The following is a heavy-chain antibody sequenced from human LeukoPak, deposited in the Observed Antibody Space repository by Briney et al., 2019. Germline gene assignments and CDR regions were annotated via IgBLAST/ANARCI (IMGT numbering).Heavy chain of an antibody. Sequence: GGSLRLSCAASGFTVSSNYMSWVRQAPGKGLEWVSVIYSGGSTYYADSVKGRFTISRDNSKNTLYLQMNSLRAEDTAVYYCARDFRGYSYGSLGYWGQGTLVTVSS. V-gene: IGHV3-53*01. J-gene: IGHJ4*02. CDR3: ARDFRGYSYGSLGY. CDR1: GFTVSSNY. D-gene: IGHD5-18*01. CDR2: IYSGGST.